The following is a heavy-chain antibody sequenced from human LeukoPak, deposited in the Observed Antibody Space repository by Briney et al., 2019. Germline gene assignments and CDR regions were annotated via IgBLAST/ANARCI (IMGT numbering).Heavy chain of an antibody. V-gene: IGHV3-48*01. Sequence: GGSLRLSCAASGFTFSSYSMNWVRQAPGKGLEWVSYVSSSSSTIYYADSVKGRFTISRDNAKNSLYLQMNSLRAEDTAVYYCARDLLHYYYYYMDVWGKGTTVTVSS. J-gene: IGHJ6*03. CDR3: ARDLLHYYYYYMDV. CDR1: GFTFSSYS. CDR2: VSSSSSTI.